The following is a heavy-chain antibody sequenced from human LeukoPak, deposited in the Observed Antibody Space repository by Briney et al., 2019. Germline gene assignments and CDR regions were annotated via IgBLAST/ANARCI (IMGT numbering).Heavy chain of an antibody. CDR3: ARSCRILDIVATIRARLGGNGFDI. J-gene: IGHJ3*02. V-gene: IGHV4-39*07. Sequence: SETLSLTCTVSGGSISSYYWGWIRQPPGKGLEWIGSIYYSGSTYYNPSLKSRVTISVDTSKNQFSLKLSSVTAADTAVYYCARSCRILDIVATIRARLGGNGFDIWGQGTMVTVSS. CDR2: IYYSGST. D-gene: IGHD5-12*01. CDR1: GGSISSYY.